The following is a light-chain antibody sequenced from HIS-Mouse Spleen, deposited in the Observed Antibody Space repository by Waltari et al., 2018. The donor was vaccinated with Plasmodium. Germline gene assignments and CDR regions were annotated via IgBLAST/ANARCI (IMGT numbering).Light chain of an antibody. CDR1: QGISSY. CDR2: AAS. J-gene: IGKJ4*01. Sequence: DIQLTQSPSFLSASVGDIVTITCRASQGISSYLAWYQQKPGKAPKLLIYAASTLQSGVPSRLSGSGSGTEFTLTISSLQPEDFATYYCQQLNSYPLTFGGGTKVEIK. V-gene: IGKV1-9*01. CDR3: QQLNSYPLT.